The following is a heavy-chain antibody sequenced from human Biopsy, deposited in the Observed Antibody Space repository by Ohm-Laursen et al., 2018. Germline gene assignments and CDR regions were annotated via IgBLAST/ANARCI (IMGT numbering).Heavy chain of an antibody. J-gene: IGHJ5*02. V-gene: IGHV1-2*02. D-gene: IGHD3-22*01. CDR3: TRGGYYYDSLAYYYWFDP. CDR1: GYTFTGYH. Sequence: SVKVSCKASGYTFTGYHVHWVRQAPGQGLEWMGWINAKTGDTNYAQKVQGRVTMTRDTSISTAYVDLSSLRSDDTAVYYCTRGGYYYDSLAYYYWFDPWGQGTLVTVSS. CDR2: INAKTGDT.